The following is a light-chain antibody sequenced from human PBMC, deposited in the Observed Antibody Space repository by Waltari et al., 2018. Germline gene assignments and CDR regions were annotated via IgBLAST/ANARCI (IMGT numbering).Light chain of an antibody. CDR3: QEYYTDSLT. CDR1: QRVLYGPNRKNH. Sequence: DIVMTQSPDSLTVSLGERATIDCKSSQRVLYGPNRKNHIAWYQQKSGQPTKLLISWAPTREAGVPDRFSGSGSGTEFTLTITDLQAEDVAVYYCQEYYTDSLTFGGGTKVEIK. CDR2: WAP. V-gene: IGKV4-1*01. J-gene: IGKJ4*01.